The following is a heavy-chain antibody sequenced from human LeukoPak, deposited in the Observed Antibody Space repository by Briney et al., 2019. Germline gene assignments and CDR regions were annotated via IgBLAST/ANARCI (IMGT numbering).Heavy chain of an antibody. CDR3: ASREELPGYSYGPKDYYYGMDV. CDR2: IYHSGST. D-gene: IGHD5-18*01. CDR1: GGSISSSNW. J-gene: IGHJ6*02. Sequence: SETLSLTCAVSGGSISSSNWWSWVRQPPGKGLEWIGEIYHSGSTNYNPSLKSRVTISVDKSKNQFSLKLGSVTAADTAVYYCASREELPGYSYGPKDYYYGMDVWGQGTTVTVSS. V-gene: IGHV4-4*02.